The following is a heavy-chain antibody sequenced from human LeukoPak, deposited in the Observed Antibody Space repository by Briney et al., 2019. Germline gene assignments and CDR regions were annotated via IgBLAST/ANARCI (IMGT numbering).Heavy chain of an antibody. V-gene: IGHV5-51*01. D-gene: IGHD5-18*01. CDR2: IYPGNSDT. CDR1: GYSFTSHW. Sequence: GESLKISCKGSGYSFTSHWIGWVRQMPGKGLEWMGIIYPGNSDTRYSPSFQGQVTISADKSISTAYLQWSSLKASDTAMYYCARGVGVDTANVDYWGQGTLVTVSS. CDR3: ARGVGVDTANVDY. J-gene: IGHJ4*02.